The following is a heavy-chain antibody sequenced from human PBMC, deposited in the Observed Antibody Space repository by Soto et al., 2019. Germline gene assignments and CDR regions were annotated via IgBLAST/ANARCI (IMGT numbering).Heavy chain of an antibody. J-gene: IGHJ5*02. Sequence: QVQLVQSGAEVKKPGASVKVSCKASGYTFTSYGISWVRQAPGQGLEWMGWISAYNGNTNYAQKLQGRVTMTTDTSTSTAYMELRSLRSDDTAVYYCARDSATGGYGDDENWFDPWGQGTLVTVSS. D-gene: IGHD4-17*01. V-gene: IGHV1-18*01. CDR3: ARDSATGGYGDDENWFDP. CDR1: GYTFTSYG. CDR2: ISAYNGNT.